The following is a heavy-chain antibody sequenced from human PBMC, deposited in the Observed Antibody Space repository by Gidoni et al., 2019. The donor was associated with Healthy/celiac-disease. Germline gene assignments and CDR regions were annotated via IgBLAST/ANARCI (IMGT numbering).Heavy chain of an antibody. CDR3: ARERDIVVVPAAISYYGMDV. CDR1: GFTFSSYW. CDR2: IKQDGSEK. J-gene: IGHJ6*02. D-gene: IGHD2-2*01. Sequence: EVQLVESGGGLVQPGGYLRLSCAASGFTFSSYWMSWVRQAPGKGLEWVANIKQDGSEKYYVDSVKGRFTISRDNAKNSLYLQMNSLRAEDTAVYYCARERDIVVVPAAISYYGMDVWGQGTTVTVSS. V-gene: IGHV3-7*01.